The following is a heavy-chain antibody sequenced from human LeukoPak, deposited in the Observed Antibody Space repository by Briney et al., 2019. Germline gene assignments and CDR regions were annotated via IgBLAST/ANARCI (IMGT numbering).Heavy chain of an antibody. CDR1: GGSFSGYY. CDR2: INHSGST. D-gene: IGHD6-13*01. V-gene: IGHV4-34*01. Sequence: PSETLSLTCAVYGGSFSGYYWSWIRQPPGKGLEWIGEINHSGSTNYNPSLKSRVTISVDTSKNQFSLKLSSVTAADTAVYYYAWSIAAASFDYWGQGTLVTVSS. CDR3: AWSIAAASFDY. J-gene: IGHJ4*02.